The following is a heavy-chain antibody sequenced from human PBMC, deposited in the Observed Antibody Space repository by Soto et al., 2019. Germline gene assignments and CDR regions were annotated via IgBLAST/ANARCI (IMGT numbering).Heavy chain of an antibody. D-gene: IGHD6-19*01. CDR3: ARDQIAVAGSDY. CDR1: GFTFSSYS. CDR2: ISSSSSYI. Sequence: VQLVESGGGLVKPGGSLRLSCAASGFTFSSYSMNWVRQAPGKGLEWVSSISSSSSYIYYADSVKGRFTISRDNAKNSLYLQMNSLRAEDTAVYYCARDQIAVAGSDYWGQGTLVTVSS. J-gene: IGHJ4*02. V-gene: IGHV3-21*01.